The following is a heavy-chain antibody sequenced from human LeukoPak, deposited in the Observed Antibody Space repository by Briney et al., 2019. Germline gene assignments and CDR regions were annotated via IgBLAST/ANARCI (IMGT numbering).Heavy chain of an antibody. J-gene: IGHJ6*03. V-gene: IGHV3-33*06. CDR1: GFTFSGYG. CDR3: TKGPNGAYYYYYYMDV. CDR2: IWYDGSNK. Sequence: PGGSLRLSCAASGFTFSGYGMHWVRQAPGKGLEWVAVIWYDGSNKYYADSVKGRFTISRDNSKNTLYLQMNSLRAEDTAVYYCTKGPNGAYYYYYYMDVWGKGTTVTVSS. D-gene: IGHD2-8*01.